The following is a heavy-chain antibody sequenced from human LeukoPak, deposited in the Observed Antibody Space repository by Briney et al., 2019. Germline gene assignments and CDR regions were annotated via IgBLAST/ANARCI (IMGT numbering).Heavy chain of an antibody. J-gene: IGHJ4*02. D-gene: IGHD4-17*01. CDR3: ARARGATVTMSPFDY. CDR1: GYTFTTYG. CDR2: ISAYSGNT. Sequence: ASVKVSCKTSGYTFTTYGISWVRQAPGQGLEWMGWISAYSGNTNYAQKFQDRVTMTRDTSTSTAYMDLRSLRSDDTAVYYCARARGATVTMSPFDYWGQGTLVTVSS. V-gene: IGHV1-18*01.